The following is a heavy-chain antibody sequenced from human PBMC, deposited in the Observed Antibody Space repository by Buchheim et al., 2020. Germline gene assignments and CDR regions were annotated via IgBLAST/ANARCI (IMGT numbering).Heavy chain of an antibody. J-gene: IGHJ6*02. V-gene: IGHV3-33*01. D-gene: IGHD6-13*01. CDR2: IWYDGSNK. Sequence: QVQLVESGGGVVQPGRSLRLSCAASGFTFSSYGMHWVRQAPGKGLEWVAVIWYDGSNKYYADSVKGRFTISRDNSKNTLSLQMNSLRAEDTAVYYCARDRGYSSSWYYYYGMDVWGQGTT. CDR1: GFTFSSYG. CDR3: ARDRGYSSSWYYYYGMDV.